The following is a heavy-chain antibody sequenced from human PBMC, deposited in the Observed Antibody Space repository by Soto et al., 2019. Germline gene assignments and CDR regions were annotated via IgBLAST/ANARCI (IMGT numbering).Heavy chain of an antibody. CDR3: AKEVLGWFDP. Sequence: QVQLVESGGGVVQPGRSLRLSCAASGFTFSSYGMHWVRQAPGKGLEWVAVISYDGSNKYYADSVKGRFTISRDNSKNTLYLQMNSLRAEDTAVYYCAKEVLGWFDPWGQGTLVTVSS. CDR2: ISYDGSNK. V-gene: IGHV3-30*18. J-gene: IGHJ5*02. CDR1: GFTFSSYG.